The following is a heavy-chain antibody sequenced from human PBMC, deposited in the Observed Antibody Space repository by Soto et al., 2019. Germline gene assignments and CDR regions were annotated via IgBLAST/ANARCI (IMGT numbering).Heavy chain of an antibody. Sequence: GASVKVSCKASGGTFSSYAISWVRQAPGQGLEWMGGIIPIFGTVNYAQKFQGRVTITADESTSTAYMELSSLRSEDTAVYYCASRTVTTAFTNYYGMDVWGQGTTVTVSS. J-gene: IGHJ6*02. CDR3: ASRTVTTAFTNYYGMDV. V-gene: IGHV1-69*13. D-gene: IGHD4-17*01. CDR1: GGTFSSYA. CDR2: IIPIFGTV.